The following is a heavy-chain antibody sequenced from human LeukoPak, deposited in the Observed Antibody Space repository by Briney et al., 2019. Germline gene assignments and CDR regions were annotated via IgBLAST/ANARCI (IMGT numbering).Heavy chain of an antibody. CDR2: IYFSGST. D-gene: IGHD3-22*01. CDR3: ARLYYDSSGYQGYYYYMDV. V-gene: IGHV4-59*01. J-gene: IGHJ6*03. Sequence: SETLSLTCTDSGGSISSYYWSWIRQPPGKGLEWIGYIYFSGSTNYNPSLKSRVTISVDTSKNQFSLKLSSVTAADTAVYYCARLYYDSSGYQGYYYYMDVWGKGTTVTVSS. CDR1: GGSISSYY.